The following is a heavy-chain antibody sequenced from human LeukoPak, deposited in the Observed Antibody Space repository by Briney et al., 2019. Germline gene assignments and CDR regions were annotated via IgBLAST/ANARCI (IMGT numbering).Heavy chain of an antibody. CDR3: ARSTAMAPGGDY. CDR1: GGSISSSSYY. V-gene: IGHV4-39*01. J-gene: IGHJ4*02. CDR2: IYYSGST. Sequence: SETLSLTCTVSGGSISSSSYYWGWIRQPPGKGLEWIGSIYYSGSTYYNPSLKSRVTISVDTSKNQFSLKLSSVTAADTAVYYCARSTAMAPGGDYWGQGTLVTVSS. D-gene: IGHD5-18*01.